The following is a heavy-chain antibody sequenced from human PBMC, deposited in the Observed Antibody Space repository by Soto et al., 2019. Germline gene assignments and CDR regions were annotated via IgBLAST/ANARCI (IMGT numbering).Heavy chain of an antibody. CDR1: GGSFTSNNW. Sequence: SETLSLTCAVSGGSFTSNNWWTWVRQSPGQGLEWIGEIYRTGSTNYNPSLKSRVTISLDKSENQFSLKVTSLTAADTAVYYCASRDPGTSVDYWGQGTLVTVSS. CDR3: ASRDPGTSVDY. J-gene: IGHJ4*02. D-gene: IGHD1-7*01. CDR2: IYRTGST. V-gene: IGHV4-4*02.